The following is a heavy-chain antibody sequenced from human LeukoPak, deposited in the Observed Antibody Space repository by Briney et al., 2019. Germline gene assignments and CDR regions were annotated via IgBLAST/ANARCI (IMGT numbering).Heavy chain of an antibody. CDR1: GGTFSSYA. V-gene: IGHV1-69*05. J-gene: IGHJ6*03. D-gene: IGHD3-3*01. CDR2: IIPIFGTA. CDR3: ARASGPNVYYYYYMDV. Sequence: ASVKVSCTASGGTFSSYAISWVRQAPGQGLEWMGGIIPIFGTANYAQKFQGRVTITTDESTSTAYMELSSLRSEDTAVYYCARASGPNVYYYYYMDVWGKGTTVTVSS.